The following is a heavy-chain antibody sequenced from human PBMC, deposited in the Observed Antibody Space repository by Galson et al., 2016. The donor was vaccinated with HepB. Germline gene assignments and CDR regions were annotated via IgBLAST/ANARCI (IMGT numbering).Heavy chain of an antibody. CDR3: ARVWSSNYYYDF. J-gene: IGHJ4*02. CDR1: GGSSTNYY. Sequence: SETLSLTCAVNGGSSTNYYWGWIRQTPEKGLEWIGEINHSGTTYYNPSLKSRLTISVDTSKRQFSLTLNSVTAADTATYYCARVWSSNYYYDFWGQGTLVTVSS. D-gene: IGHD3-3*01. V-gene: IGHV4-34*01. CDR2: INHSGTT.